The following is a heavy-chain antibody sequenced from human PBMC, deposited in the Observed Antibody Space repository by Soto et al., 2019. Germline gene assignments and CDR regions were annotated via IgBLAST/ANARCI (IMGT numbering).Heavy chain of an antibody. CDR2: IKSKTDGGTT. J-gene: IGHJ4*02. V-gene: IGHV3-15*01. CDR3: TTDGTNDYIWGSYRYVYPDY. CDR1: GFTFSNAW. D-gene: IGHD3-16*02. Sequence: GGSLRLSCAASGFTFSNAWMSWVRQAPGKGLEWVGRIKSKTDGGTTDYAAPVKGRFTISRDDSKNTLYLQMNSLKTEDTAVYYCTTDGTNDYIWGSYRYVYPDYWGQGTLVTVSS.